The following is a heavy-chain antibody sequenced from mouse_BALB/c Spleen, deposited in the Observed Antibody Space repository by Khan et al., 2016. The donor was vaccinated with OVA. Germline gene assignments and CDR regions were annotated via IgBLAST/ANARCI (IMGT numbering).Heavy chain of an antibody. V-gene: IGHV5-6-5*01. CDR2: ISSGGST. J-gene: IGHJ1*01. CDR3: SRGDYHGRGYFDV. Sequence: EVELVESGGGLVKPGGSLKLSCAASGFTFSIYAMSWVRQTPEKRLAWVASISSGGSTYYPDSVKGRLTISRDNARNILYLQMSSLRSEDTAMYYCSRGDYHGRGYFDVWGAGTTVTVSS. CDR1: GFTFSIYA. D-gene: IGHD1-2*01.